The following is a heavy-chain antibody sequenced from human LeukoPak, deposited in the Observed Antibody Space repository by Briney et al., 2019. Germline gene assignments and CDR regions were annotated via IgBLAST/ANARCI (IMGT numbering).Heavy chain of an antibody. V-gene: IGHV4-39*07. J-gene: IGHJ6*03. D-gene: IGHD4-23*01. Sequence: PSETLSLTCTVSGGSISSSSYYWGWIRQPPGKGLEWIGSIYYSGSTYYNPSLKSRVTISVDTSKNQFSLKLSSVTAADTAVYYCARDDQNGGNLNMDVWGKGTTVTVSS. CDR3: ARDDQNGGNLNMDV. CDR1: GGSISSSSYY. CDR2: IYYSGST.